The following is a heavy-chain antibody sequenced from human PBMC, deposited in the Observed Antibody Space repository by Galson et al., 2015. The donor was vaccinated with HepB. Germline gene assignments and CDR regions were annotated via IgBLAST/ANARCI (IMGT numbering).Heavy chain of an antibody. V-gene: IGHV3-21*01. D-gene: IGHD2-8*01. J-gene: IGHJ6*02. CDR1: GFTFSSYS. Sequence: SLRLSCAASGFTFSSYSMNWVRQAPGKGLEWVSSISSSSSYIYYADSVKGRFTISRDNAKNSLYLQMNSLRAEDTAVYYCARDRDIVLMVYARDYYYGMDVWGQGTTVTVSS. CDR2: ISSSSSYI. CDR3: ARDRDIVLMVYARDYYYGMDV.